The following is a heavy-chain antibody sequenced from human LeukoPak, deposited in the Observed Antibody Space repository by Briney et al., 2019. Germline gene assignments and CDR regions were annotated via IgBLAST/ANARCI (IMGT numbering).Heavy chain of an antibody. CDR2: INQDGGEK. Sequence: GRSLRPSFAASGSTVSSYWMSWVRQAPGKGLEWVANINQDGGEKYYVDSVKGRFTISRDTDKSSLYLQMNSLRAEDTAVYYCATSRTFDYWGQGTLVTVSS. V-gene: IGHV3-7*01. CDR1: GSTVSSYW. J-gene: IGHJ4*02. CDR3: ATSRTFDY.